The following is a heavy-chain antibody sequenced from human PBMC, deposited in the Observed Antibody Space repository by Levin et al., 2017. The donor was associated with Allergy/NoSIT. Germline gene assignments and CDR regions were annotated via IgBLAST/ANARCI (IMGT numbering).Heavy chain of an antibody. CDR2: TRNKANSYTT. CDR1: GFTFSDHY. V-gene: IGHV3-72*01. J-gene: IGHJ6*02. D-gene: IGHD1-26*01. CDR3: ARELLSDYGMDG. Sequence: SCAASGFTFSDHYMDWVRQAPGKGLEWVGRTRNKANSYTTEYAASVKGRFTISRDDSKNSLYLQMNSLKTEDTAVYYCARELLSDYGMDGWGQGTTVTISS.